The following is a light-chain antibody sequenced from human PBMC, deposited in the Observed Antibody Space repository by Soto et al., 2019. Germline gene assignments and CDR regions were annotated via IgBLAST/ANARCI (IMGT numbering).Light chain of an antibody. J-gene: IGLJ7*01. Sequence: QSVLTQPPSASGTPGQRVTISCSGSSSNIGSNTVNWFRQLPGTAPELLIYSNDQRPSGVPDRFSGSKSGTSASLAISGLQSDDEADYYCAAWDDSLNGAVFGGGTQLTVL. CDR1: SSNIGSNT. V-gene: IGLV1-44*01. CDR3: AAWDDSLNGAV. CDR2: SND.